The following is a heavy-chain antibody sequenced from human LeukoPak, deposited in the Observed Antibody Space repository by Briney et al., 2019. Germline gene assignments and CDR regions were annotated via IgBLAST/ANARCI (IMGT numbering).Heavy chain of an antibody. CDR1: GFSFSSYA. Sequence: GGSLRLSCAASGFSFSSYAMSWVRQAPGKGLEWVSALSGSGGSTYYADSVKGRFTISRDNSKNTLYLQMNSLRAEDTAVYYCAKANRLWFSYYYYGMDVWGQGTTVTVSS. CDR3: AKANRLWFSYYYYGMDV. V-gene: IGHV3-23*01. J-gene: IGHJ6*02. D-gene: IGHD5-18*01. CDR2: LSGSGGST.